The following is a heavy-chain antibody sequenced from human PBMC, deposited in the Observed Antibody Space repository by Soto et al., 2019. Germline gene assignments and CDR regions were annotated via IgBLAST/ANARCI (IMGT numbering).Heavy chain of an antibody. CDR2: ISAYNGNT. D-gene: IGHD3-9*01. CDR1: GYTFTSYG. V-gene: IGHV1-18*01. Sequence: ASVKVSCKASGYTFTSYGISWVRQAPGQGLEWMGWISAYNGNTNYAQKLQGRVTMTTDTSTSTAYMELRSLRSDDTAVYYCARDDILTGYYEGSRLYYYYGMDVWGQGTTVTVSS. CDR3: ARDDILTGYYEGSRLYYYYGMDV. J-gene: IGHJ6*02.